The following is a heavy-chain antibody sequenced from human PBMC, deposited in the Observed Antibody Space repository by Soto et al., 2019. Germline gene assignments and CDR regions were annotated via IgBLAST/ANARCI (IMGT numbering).Heavy chain of an antibody. CDR2: ISSSSSYI. V-gene: IGHV3-21*01. D-gene: IGHD2-21*01. CDR3: ARDMWFADWFDP. CDR1: GFTFSSYS. Sequence: GGSLRLSCAASGFTFSSYSMNWVRQAPGKGLEWVSSISSSSSYIYYADSVKGRFTISRDNAKNSLYLQMNSLRAEDTAVYYCARDMWFADWFDPWGQGTLVTVSS. J-gene: IGHJ5*02.